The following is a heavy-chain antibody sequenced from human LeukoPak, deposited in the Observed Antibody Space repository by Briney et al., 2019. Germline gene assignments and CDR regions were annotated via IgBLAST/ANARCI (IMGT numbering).Heavy chain of an antibody. D-gene: IGHD3-22*01. J-gene: IGHJ5*02. Sequence: GGSLRLSCAASGFTFSSYWMSWVRQAPGKGLEWVSSISSSSSYIYYADSVKGRFTISRDNAKNSLYLQMNSLRAEDTAVYYCASFEYYYDSSGYISAGTTFDPWGQGTLVTVSS. CDR1: GFTFSSYW. CDR2: ISSSSSYI. V-gene: IGHV3-21*01. CDR3: ASFEYYYDSSGYISAGTTFDP.